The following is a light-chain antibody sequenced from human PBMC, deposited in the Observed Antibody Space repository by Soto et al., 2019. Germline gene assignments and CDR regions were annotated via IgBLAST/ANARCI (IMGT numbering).Light chain of an antibody. J-gene: IGKJ1*01. Sequence: DIQITQSPSTLSGSVGDRFTITCLASQTISSWLAWYQQKPGKAPKILISDASSLESGVPSRFSGSGSGTEFTLTISSLQPDDFATYYCQQYKTHSKTFGQGNTGDIK. CDR1: QTISSW. V-gene: IGKV1-5*01. CDR3: QQYKTHSKT. CDR2: DAS.